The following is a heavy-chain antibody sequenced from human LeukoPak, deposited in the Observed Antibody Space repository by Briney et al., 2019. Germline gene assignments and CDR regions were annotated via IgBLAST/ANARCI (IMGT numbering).Heavy chain of an antibody. CDR3: ARREAWLNAFDI. J-gene: IGHJ3*02. V-gene: IGHV3-30*04. CDR1: GFTFSSYA. D-gene: IGHD1-26*01. Sequence: GGSLRLSCAASGFTFSSYAMHWVRQAPGKGLEWVAVISYDGSNKYYADSVKGRFTISRDNSKNTLYLQMNSLRAEDTAVYYCARREAWLNAFDIWGQGTMVTVSS. CDR2: ISYDGSNK.